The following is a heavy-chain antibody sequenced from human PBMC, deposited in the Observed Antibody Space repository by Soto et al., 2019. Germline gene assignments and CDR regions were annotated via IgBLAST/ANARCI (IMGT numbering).Heavy chain of an antibody. CDR2: ISGLGGSI. CDR3: SKSNGDTWERYFFDF. CDR1: GFTFSSFS. J-gene: IGHJ4*02. D-gene: IGHD1-26*01. Sequence: EVQLLESGGGLVQPGGSLRLSCAAYGFTFSSFSLSWVRQAPGKGLEWVSGISGLGGSIYYADSVKGRFTISRDNSKNTLYLQMNSLRAEDTAVYYCSKSNGDTWERYFFDFWGQGTLVTVSS. V-gene: IGHV3-23*01.